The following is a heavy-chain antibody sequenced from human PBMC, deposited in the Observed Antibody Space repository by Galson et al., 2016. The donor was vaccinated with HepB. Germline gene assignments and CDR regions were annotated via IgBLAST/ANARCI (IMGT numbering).Heavy chain of an antibody. CDR1: DDSISNYY. CDR3: ARWGTYSEKHAFGI. CDR2: IHYSGSS. V-gene: IGHV4-59*01. J-gene: IGHJ3*02. Sequence: SETLSLTCTVSDDSISNYYWNWIRQPPGKGLEWIGYIHYSGSSKCNPPLKSRVTMSVDTSKNQFSLKLSSVTAADTAVYYCARWGTYSEKHAFGIWGQGTMVTVSS. D-gene: IGHD3-16*01.